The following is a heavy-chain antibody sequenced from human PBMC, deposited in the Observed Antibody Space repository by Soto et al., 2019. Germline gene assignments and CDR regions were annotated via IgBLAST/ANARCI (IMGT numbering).Heavy chain of an antibody. CDR1: GGSISSYY. D-gene: IGHD6-19*01. Sequence: SETLSLTCTVSGGSISSYYWSWIRQPPGKGLEWIGYIYYSGSTNYNPSLKSRVTISVDTSKNQFSLKLSSVTAADTAVYYCARDGGSEGWFDPWGQGTLVTVSS. J-gene: IGHJ5*02. CDR2: IYYSGST. CDR3: ARDGGSEGWFDP. V-gene: IGHV4-59*01.